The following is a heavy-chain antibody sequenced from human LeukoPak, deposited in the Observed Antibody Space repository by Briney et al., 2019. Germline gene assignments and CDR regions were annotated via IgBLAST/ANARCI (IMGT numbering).Heavy chain of an antibody. V-gene: IGHV4-61*02. D-gene: IGHD3-10*01. J-gene: IGHJ3*02. CDR1: GGSISSDSYY. CDR2: IYTSGST. CDR3: ARHKDYGSGSPRHDAFDI. Sequence: SETLSLTCTVSGGSISSDSYYWSWIRQPAGKGLEWIGRIYTSGSTNYNPSLKSRVTISVDTSKNQFSLKLSSVTAADTAVYYCARHKDYGSGSPRHDAFDIWGQGTMVTVSS.